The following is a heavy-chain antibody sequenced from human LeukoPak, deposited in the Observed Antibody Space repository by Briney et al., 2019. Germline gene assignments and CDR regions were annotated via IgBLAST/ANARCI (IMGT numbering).Heavy chain of an antibody. CDR3: AKDRNYYGSGEPFDY. V-gene: IGHV3-30*02. CDR1: GFTFSSHG. D-gene: IGHD3-10*01. J-gene: IGHJ4*02. CDR2: IRYDGSNK. Sequence: PGGSLRLSCAASGFTFSSHGMHWVRQAPGKGLEWVAFIRYDGSNKYYADSVKGRFTISRDNSKNTLYLQMNSLTADDTAVYYCAKDRNYYGSGEPFDYWGQGTLVTVSS.